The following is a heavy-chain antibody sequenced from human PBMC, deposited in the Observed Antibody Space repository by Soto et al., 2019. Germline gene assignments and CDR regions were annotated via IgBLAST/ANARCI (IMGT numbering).Heavy chain of an antibody. CDR3: AGSPPYYDFWSGYYTGTFDY. CDR1: GYTFTSYY. CDR2: INPSGGST. J-gene: IGHJ4*02. D-gene: IGHD3-3*01. Sequence: ASVKVSCKASGYTFTSYYMHWVRQAPGQGLEWMGIINPSGGSTSYAQKFQGRVTMTRDTSTSTVYMELSSLRSEDTAVYYCAGSPPYYDFWSGYYTGTFDYWGQGTLVTVS. V-gene: IGHV1-46*01.